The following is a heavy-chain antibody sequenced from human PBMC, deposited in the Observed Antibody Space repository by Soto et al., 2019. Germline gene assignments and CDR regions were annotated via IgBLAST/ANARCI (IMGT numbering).Heavy chain of an antibody. V-gene: IGHV4-59*08. D-gene: IGHD4-17*01. Sequence: SETLSLTCTVSGGSISSYYWSWIRQPPGKGLEWIGYIYYSGSTNYNPSLKSRVTISVDTSKNQFSLKLSSVTAADTAVYYCARRYGDCFDYWGQGTRVTVSS. CDR1: GGSISSYY. CDR2: IYYSGST. CDR3: ARRYGDCFDY. J-gene: IGHJ4*02.